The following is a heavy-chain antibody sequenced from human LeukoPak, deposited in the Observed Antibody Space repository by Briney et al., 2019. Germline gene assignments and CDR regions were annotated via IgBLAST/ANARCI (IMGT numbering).Heavy chain of an antibody. D-gene: IGHD5-18*01. CDR1: GGSISSYY. V-gene: IGHV4-4*07. CDR2: IYTSGST. CDR3: AREGGYSYGLYYYYYYYMDV. J-gene: IGHJ6*03. Sequence: SETLSLTCTVSGGSISSYYWSWIRQPAGKGLEWIGRIYTSGSTNYNPSLKSRVTISVDTSKNQFSLKLSSVTAADTAVYYCAREGGYSYGLYYYYYYYMDVWGKGTTVTISS.